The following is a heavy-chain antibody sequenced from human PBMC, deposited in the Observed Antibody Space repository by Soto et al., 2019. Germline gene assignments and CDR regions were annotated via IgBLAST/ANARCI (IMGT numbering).Heavy chain of an antibody. D-gene: IGHD2-2*01. Sequence: EASVKVSCKTSGYTFTDFHMHWGRQAPGQGLEWMGWINPNSGGTKYAQKFQGWVTMTRDTSISTADMELSRLRSDDTAVDYCAREEVRVVPAAVYYYGMDVWGQGTTVTVSS. CDR1: GYTFTDFH. CDR2: INPNSGGT. J-gene: IGHJ6*02. V-gene: IGHV1-2*04. CDR3: AREEVRVVPAAVYYYGMDV.